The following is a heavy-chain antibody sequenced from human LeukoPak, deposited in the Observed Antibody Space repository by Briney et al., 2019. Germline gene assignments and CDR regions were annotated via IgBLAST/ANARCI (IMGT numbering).Heavy chain of an antibody. D-gene: IGHD6-13*01. Sequence: ASVKVSCKASGYTFTGYYMHWVRQAPGQGLEWMGWINPNSGGTNYAQKFQGRVTMTRDTSISTAYMELSRLRSDDTAVYYCASKRSSSSWYEWFDPWGQGTLVTVSS. J-gene: IGHJ5*02. CDR3: ASKRSSSSWYEWFDP. CDR1: GYTFTGYY. CDR2: INPNSGGT. V-gene: IGHV1-2*02.